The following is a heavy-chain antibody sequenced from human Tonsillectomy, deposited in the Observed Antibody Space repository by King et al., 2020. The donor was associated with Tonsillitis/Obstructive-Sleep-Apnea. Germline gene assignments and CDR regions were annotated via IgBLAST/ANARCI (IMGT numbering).Heavy chain of an antibody. Sequence: LQLVQSGSELKKPGASVKVSCKASGYTFTSYAMNLVRQAPGQGLEWMGWINTNTGNPTYAQGFTGRFVFSLDTSVSTAYLQISSLKAEDTAVYYCARWVSTKEQPNPGENDAFDIWGQGTMVTVSS. CDR2: INTNTGNP. J-gene: IGHJ3*02. CDR3: ARWVSTKEQPNPGENDAFDI. D-gene: IGHD5/OR15-5a*01. CDR1: GYTFTSYA. V-gene: IGHV7-4-1*02.